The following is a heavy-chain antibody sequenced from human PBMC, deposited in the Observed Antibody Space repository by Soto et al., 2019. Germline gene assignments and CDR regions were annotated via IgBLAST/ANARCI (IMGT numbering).Heavy chain of an antibody. D-gene: IGHD1-26*01. Sequence: GGSLRLSCAASGFNFNTFAMSWIRQAPGKGLEWVSHISSSGGSRDYADSVRGRFTVSRDNSKNVLFLQMNSLRADDTATYYCARDMHAGFTHYFDPWGQGTLVTVSS. CDR3: ARDMHAGFTHYFDP. V-gene: IGHV3-23*01. CDR1: GFNFNTFA. J-gene: IGHJ5*02. CDR2: ISSSGGSR.